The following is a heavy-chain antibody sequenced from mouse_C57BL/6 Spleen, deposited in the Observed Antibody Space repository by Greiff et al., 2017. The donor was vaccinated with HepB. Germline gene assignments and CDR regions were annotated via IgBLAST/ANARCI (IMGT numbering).Heavy chain of an antibody. CDR1: GFTFSSYA. CDR2: ISDGGSYT. D-gene: IGHD2-4*01. V-gene: IGHV5-4*01. CDR3: ARDDDYDGAWFAY. Sequence: EVQLQESGGGLVKPGGSLKLSCAASGFTFSSYAMSWVRQTPEKRLEWVATISDGGSYTYYPDNVKGRFTISRDNAKNNLYLQMSHLKSEDTAMYYCARDDDYDGAWFAYWGQGTLVTVSA. J-gene: IGHJ3*01.